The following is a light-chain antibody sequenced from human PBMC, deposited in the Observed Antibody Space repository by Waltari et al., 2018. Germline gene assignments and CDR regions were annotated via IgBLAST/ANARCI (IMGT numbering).Light chain of an antibody. V-gene: IGLV2-8*01. CDR3: SSYAGRNTL. J-gene: IGLJ2*01. Sequence: QSALTQPPSASGAPGQSVTISCTGTSSAVGGYNYVSWYQQHPGEPPKLLIYEVSKRPAGVPNRFSGSKSGNTASLTVSGLQAEDEGDYYCSSYAGRNTLFGGGTKLTVL. CDR1: SSAVGGYNY. CDR2: EVS.